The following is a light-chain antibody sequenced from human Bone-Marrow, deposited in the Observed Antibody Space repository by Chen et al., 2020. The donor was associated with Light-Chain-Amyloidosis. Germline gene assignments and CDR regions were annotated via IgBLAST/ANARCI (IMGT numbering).Light chain of an antibody. CDR2: RDT. CDR3: QSADSSGTDEVI. Sequence: SYELTQPPSVSVSPGQTARITCSGDDLPTKYAYWYQQKPGQAPVLVIHRDTERPSGISERFSGSSSGTTPTLTISGVQAEDDADYHCQSADSSGTDEVIFGGGTKLTGL. J-gene: IGLJ2*01. V-gene: IGLV3-25*03. CDR1: DLPTKY.